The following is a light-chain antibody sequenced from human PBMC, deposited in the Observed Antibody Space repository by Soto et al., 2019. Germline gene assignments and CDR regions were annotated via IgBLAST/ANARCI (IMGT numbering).Light chain of an antibody. V-gene: IGKV1-5*03. J-gene: IGKJ1*01. Sequence: DIQMTQSPSTLSGSVGDRVNIXCRASQTFSSGLAWSQQKPGKAPKLLIYNASSLQSGGPSRFSGSGSATEFTRTISSRQPDDFATYYGQQYVTAFRSFGQGTKVDIK. CDR1: QTFSSG. CDR2: NAS. CDR3: QQYVTAFRS.